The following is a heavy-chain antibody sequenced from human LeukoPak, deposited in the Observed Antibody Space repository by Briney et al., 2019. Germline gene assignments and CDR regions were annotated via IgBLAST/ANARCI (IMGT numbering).Heavy chain of an antibody. V-gene: IGHV4-59*01. D-gene: IGHD3-10*01. CDR3: ARGGYYGSGNDFRFDP. J-gene: IGHJ5*02. CDR2: IHYTGST. Sequence: SETLSLICTVSGGSISSYYWSWIRQPPGKGLEGIGYIHYTGSTNFNPSLTSRVTISVDTSKDQFSLKLNSVTAADTAVYYCARGGYYGSGNDFRFDPWGQGTLVTVSS. CDR1: GGSISSYY.